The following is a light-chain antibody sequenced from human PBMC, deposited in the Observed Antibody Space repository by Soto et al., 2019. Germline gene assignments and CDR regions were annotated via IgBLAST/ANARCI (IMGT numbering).Light chain of an antibody. V-gene: IGKV1-27*01. CDR2: AAS. CDR3: QKYNSVPFT. Sequence: DIQMTQSPSSLSASVGDRVTITCRASQGISNYLAWYQQKPGKVPKLLIYAASSLQSGVPSRFSASGSWTSFTLTISSLQPEDVATYYCQKYNSVPFTFAPGTKVGIK. J-gene: IGKJ3*01. CDR1: QGISNY.